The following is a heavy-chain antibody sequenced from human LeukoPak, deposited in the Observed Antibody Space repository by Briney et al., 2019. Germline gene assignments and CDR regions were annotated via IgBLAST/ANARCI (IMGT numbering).Heavy chain of an antibody. CDR2: INHSGST. V-gene: IGHV4-34*01. CDR3: ARRVTGYSYGA. Sequence: SETLSLTRAVFGGSFSGYYWNWIRQPPGKGLEWIGEINHSGSTNYNPSLKSRVTISVDTSKNQFSLKLSSVTAADTAVYYCARRVTGYSYGAWGQGTLVTVSS. CDR1: GGSFSGYY. J-gene: IGHJ4*02. D-gene: IGHD5-18*01.